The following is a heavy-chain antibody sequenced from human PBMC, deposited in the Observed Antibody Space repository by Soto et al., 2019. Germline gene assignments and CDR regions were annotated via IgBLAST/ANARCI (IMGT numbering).Heavy chain of an antibody. CDR3: ARAYSGYDQVNWFDP. D-gene: IGHD5-12*01. V-gene: IGHV4-34*01. CDR1: GGSFSGYY. Sequence: QVQLQQWGAGLLKPSETLSLTCAVYGGSFSGYYWSWIRQPPGKGLEWIGEINHSGSTNYNPSLKRRVTISVDTSKNQFSLKLSSVTAADTAVYYCARAYSGYDQVNWFDPWGQGTLVTVSS. CDR2: INHSGST. J-gene: IGHJ5*02.